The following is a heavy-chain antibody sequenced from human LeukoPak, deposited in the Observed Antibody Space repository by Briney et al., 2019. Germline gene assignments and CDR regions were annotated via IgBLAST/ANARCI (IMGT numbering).Heavy chain of an antibody. CDR1: GFTFSKFW. Sequence: GGSLRLSCEGSGFTFSKFWMSWVRQAPGKGLEWVSYISSSSSTIYYADSVKGRFTISRDNAKNSLYLQMNSLRDEDTAVYYCARDQGWDYWGQGTLVTVSS. CDR3: ARDQGWDY. V-gene: IGHV3-48*02. J-gene: IGHJ4*02. CDR2: ISSSSSTI. D-gene: IGHD2-15*01.